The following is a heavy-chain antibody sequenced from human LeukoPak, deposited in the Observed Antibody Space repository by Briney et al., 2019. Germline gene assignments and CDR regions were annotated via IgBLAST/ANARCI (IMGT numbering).Heavy chain of an antibody. CDR2: ISYDGSNK. J-gene: IGHJ4*02. D-gene: IGHD3-10*01. CDR3: ARAQGGSGSYPFDY. V-gene: IGHV3-30-3*01. CDR1: GFTFSSYA. Sequence: GGSLRLSCAASGFTFSSYAMHWVRQAPGKGLEWVAVISYDGSNKYYADSVKGRFTISRDNSKNTLYLQMDSLRAEDTAVYYCARAQGGSGSYPFDYWGQGTLVTVSS.